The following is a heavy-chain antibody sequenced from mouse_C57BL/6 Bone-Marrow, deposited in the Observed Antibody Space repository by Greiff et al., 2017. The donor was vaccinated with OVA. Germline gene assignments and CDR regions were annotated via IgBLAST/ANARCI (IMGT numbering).Heavy chain of an antibody. D-gene: IGHD2-4*01. V-gene: IGHV1-39*01. CDR1: GYSFTDYN. CDR2: INPNYGTT. J-gene: IGHJ1*03. CDR3: ARSGDYRYWYCDV. Sequence: EVQLQQSGPELVKPGASVKISCKASGYSFTDYNMNWVKQSNGKSLEWIGVINPNYGTTSYNQQFKGKATLTVDQFSSTAYMQLNSLTSEDSAVYYCARSGDYRYWYCDVWGTGTTVTVSS.